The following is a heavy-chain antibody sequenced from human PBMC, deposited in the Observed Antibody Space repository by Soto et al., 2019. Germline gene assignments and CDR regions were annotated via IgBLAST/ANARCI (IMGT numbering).Heavy chain of an antibody. V-gene: IGHV1-69*13. Sequence: SVKVSGKASGGTFSSYAISWVLQAPGQGLGWMGGIIPIFGTANYAQKFQGRVTITADGSTSTAYMELSSLRSEDTAVYYCARDAEGHSRLRFLEPYNWFDPWGQGTLVT. CDR1: GGTFSSYA. J-gene: IGHJ5*02. D-gene: IGHD3-3*01. CDR3: ARDAEGHSRLRFLEPYNWFDP. CDR2: IIPIFGTA.